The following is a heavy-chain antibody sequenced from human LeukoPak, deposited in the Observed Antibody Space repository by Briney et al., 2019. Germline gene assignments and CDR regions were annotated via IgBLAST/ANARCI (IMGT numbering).Heavy chain of an antibody. CDR3: ARSVPDYTRFDY. Sequence: PGGSLRLSCVASGFTFSDYAMNWVRQAPGKGLEWVSTFKTKYNQVYYAESVRGRFTISTGNSKNTVYLQMNSLRAEDTALYYCARSVPDYTRFDYWGQGALVTVSS. V-gene: IGHV3-23*05. CDR1: GFTFSDYA. CDR2: FKTKYNQV. J-gene: IGHJ4*02. D-gene: IGHD4-11*01.